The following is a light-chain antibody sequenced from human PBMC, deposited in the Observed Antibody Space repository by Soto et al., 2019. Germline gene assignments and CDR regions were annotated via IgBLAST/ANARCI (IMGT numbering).Light chain of an antibody. Sequence: DIQMTQSPSSLSASVGDRVTITCRASQRIRNDLAWYQQKPGKAPKLLIYAASSLQSGVPSRFSGSGSGTDFTLTISCLQSEDFATYYCQQYYSYSRTFGQGTKVDIK. CDR3: QQYYSYSRT. J-gene: IGKJ1*01. CDR2: AAS. CDR1: QRIRND. V-gene: IGKV1-17*01.